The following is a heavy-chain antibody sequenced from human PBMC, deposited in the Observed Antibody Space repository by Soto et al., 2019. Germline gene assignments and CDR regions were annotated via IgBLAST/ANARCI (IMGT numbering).Heavy chain of an antibody. CDR3: ASLHKRGYDITFGTYDR. CDR1: GYTFTSYG. Sequence: VKVSCKASGYTFTSYGISWVRQAPGQGLEWMGWISAYNGNTNYAQKLQGRVTMTTDTSTSTAYMELRSLRSDDTAVYYCASLHKRGYDITFGTYDRWGQGSLVTVSS. J-gene: IGHJ4*02. CDR2: ISAYNGNT. V-gene: IGHV1-18*01. D-gene: IGHD5-12*01.